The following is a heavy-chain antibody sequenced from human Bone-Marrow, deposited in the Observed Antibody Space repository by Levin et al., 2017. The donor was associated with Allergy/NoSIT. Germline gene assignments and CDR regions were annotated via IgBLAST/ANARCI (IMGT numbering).Heavy chain of an antibody. CDR1: GFTFSSYV. CDR3: ARGMSIVTTITYLDY. V-gene: IGHV3-23*01. J-gene: IGHJ4*02. CDR2: ISGSGGGT. D-gene: IGHD5-12*01. Sequence: PGGSLRLSCAASGFTFSSYVMNWVRQAPGKGLEWVSGISGSGGGTYYVDSVRGRFTISRDNSKNTLYLQMSSLRAEDTAVYYCARGMSIVTTITYLDYWGQGTLVTASS.